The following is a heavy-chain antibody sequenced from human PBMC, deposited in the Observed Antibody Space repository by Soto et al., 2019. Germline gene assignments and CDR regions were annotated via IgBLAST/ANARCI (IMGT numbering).Heavy chain of an antibody. D-gene: IGHD3-22*01. V-gene: IGHV3-23*01. CDR1: GFTFSIYA. CDR2: IGGSGGGT. J-gene: IGHJ4*02. Sequence: LRLSCAASGFTFSIYAMSWVRQAPGKGLEWVSTIGGSGGGTTYADFVRGRFTVSRDNSRNTLYLQMNSLRAEDTAIYYCAKDAPGSGWLSDYWGRGTLVTVSS. CDR3: AKDAPGSGWLSDY.